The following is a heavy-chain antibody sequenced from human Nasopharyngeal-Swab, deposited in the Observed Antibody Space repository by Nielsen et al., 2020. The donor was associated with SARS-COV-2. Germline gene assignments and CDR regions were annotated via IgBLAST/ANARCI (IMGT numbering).Heavy chain of an antibody. V-gene: IGHV1-18*01. CDR1: GYTFTSYG. D-gene: IGHD3-3*01. CDR3: ARASHRVGSYYDFWSGYYRDYYYYGVDV. Sequence: ASVKVSCKASGYTFTSYGISWVRQAPGQGLEWMGWISAYNGNTNYAQKLQGRVTMTTDTSTSTAYMELRSLRSDDTAVYYCARASHRVGSYYDFWSGYYRDYYYYGVDVWGQGTTVTVSS. J-gene: IGHJ6*02. CDR2: ISAYNGNT.